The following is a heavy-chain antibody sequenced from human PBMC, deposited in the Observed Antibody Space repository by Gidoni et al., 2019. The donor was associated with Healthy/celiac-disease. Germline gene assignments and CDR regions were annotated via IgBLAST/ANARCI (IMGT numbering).Heavy chain of an antibody. Sequence: QVQLVQSGAAVKKPGSSVKVSCKASGGTFSSYTISWVRQAPGQGLEWMGRIIPILGIANYAQKFQGRVTITADKSTSTAYMELSSLRSEDTAVYYCASGKAEQYRSDHIDYWGQGTLVTVSS. CDR3: ASGKAEQYRSDHIDY. CDR2: IIPILGIA. J-gene: IGHJ4*02. V-gene: IGHV1-69*02. D-gene: IGHD2-2*01. CDR1: GGTFSSYT.